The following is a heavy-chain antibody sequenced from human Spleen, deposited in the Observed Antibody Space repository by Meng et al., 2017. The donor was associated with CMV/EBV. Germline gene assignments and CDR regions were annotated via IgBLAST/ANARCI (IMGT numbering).Heavy chain of an antibody. CDR2: TYYRSKWYN. D-gene: IGHD6-13*01. V-gene: IGHV6-1*01. CDR3: ARDYSSSWYNWLDP. J-gene: IGHJ5*02. Sequence: DSDPSNSAGRTCSRQSASRGLEWLGRTYYRSKWYNDYAVSVKSRITLNPDTSTNHFPPQRNSVTPEDTAVYSCARDYSSSWYNWLDPWGQGTLVTVSS. CDR1: DSDPSNSAG.